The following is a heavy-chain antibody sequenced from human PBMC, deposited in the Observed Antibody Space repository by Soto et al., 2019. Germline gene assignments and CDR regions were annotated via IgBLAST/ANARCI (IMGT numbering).Heavy chain of an antibody. D-gene: IGHD3-22*01. V-gene: IGHV4-39*01. J-gene: IGHJ4*02. CDR1: GGSITSTSYY. CDR3: ARLLHDNRGYYYFDY. Sequence: PSETLSLTCTVSGGSITSTSYYWGWIRRPPGKGLEWIAAIYYSGNIYHNPSLKSRVTMSIDTSKNQFSLKMSSVTAADTAVYYCARLLHDNRGYYYFDYWGRGTLVTVSS. CDR2: IYYSGNI.